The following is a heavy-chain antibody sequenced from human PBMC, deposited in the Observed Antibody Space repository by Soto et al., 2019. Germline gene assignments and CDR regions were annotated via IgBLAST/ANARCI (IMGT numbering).Heavy chain of an antibody. CDR1: GITFNRSA. Sequence: SVKVSGKASGITFNRSAIQWVRQARGQRLEWVGWIVVGSNNRDYAQKFQERVTITSDMSTSTVYMELSSLSSEDTAVYYCAAVQESPYSMGIWGQ. D-gene: IGHD2-15*01. J-gene: IGHJ6*02. CDR2: IVVGSNNR. CDR3: AAVQESPYSMGI. V-gene: IGHV1-58*02.